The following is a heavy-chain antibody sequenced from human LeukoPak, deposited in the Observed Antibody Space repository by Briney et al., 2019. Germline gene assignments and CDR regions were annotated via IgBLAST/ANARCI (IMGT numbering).Heavy chain of an antibody. J-gene: IGHJ4*02. Sequence: GSLRLSCVASGFAFSDDSMNWVRQPPGKGLEWVSSISNTGASTYYADSVKGRFTISRDNPKSTLYLQMDSLRAEDTAVYYCARGDFGVVRPFDFWGQGTLVTVSS. CDR2: ISNTGAST. D-gene: IGHD3-3*01. CDR1: GFAFSDDS. V-gene: IGHV3-23*01. CDR3: ARGDFGVVRPFDF.